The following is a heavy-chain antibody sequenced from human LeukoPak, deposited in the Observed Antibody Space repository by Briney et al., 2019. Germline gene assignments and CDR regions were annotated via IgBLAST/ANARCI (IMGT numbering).Heavy chain of an antibody. Sequence: ASVKVSCKASGYTFTGYYMHWVRQAPGQGLEWMGWINPNSGGTNYAQKLQGRVTMTTDTSTSTAYMELRSLRSDDTAVYYCASGDGSYLGAFDIWGQGTMVTVSS. CDR1: GYTFTGYY. V-gene: IGHV1-2*02. CDR2: INPNSGGT. J-gene: IGHJ3*02. D-gene: IGHD1-26*01. CDR3: ASGDGSYLGAFDI.